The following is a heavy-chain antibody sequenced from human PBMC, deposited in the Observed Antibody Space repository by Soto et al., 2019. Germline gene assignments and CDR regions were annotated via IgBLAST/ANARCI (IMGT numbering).Heavy chain of an antibody. V-gene: IGHV3-11*06. CDR1: GFTFSDYY. Sequence: AVGSLRLSCAASGFTFSDYYMSWIRQAPGKGLEWVSYISSSSSYTNYADSVKGRFTISRDNAKNSLYLQMNSLRAEDTAVYYCARSRGYSYGRYGMDVWGQGTTVTVSS. CDR2: ISSSSSYT. J-gene: IGHJ6*02. CDR3: ARSRGYSYGRYGMDV. D-gene: IGHD5-18*01.